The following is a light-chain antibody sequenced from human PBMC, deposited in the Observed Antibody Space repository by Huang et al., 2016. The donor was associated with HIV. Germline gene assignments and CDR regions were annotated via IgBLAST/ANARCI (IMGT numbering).Light chain of an antibody. CDR2: GAS. CDR3: QQYERPPDT. V-gene: IGKV3-20*01. Sequence: EIVLTQSPGTLSLSPGERATLSCRASHSVGIYLAWYQQKPGQAPRRLIYGASTRVTGIPDRFSGGGSGTDFTLSISRLEPEDFAVYYCQQYERPPDTFGPGTKVNIK. J-gene: IGKJ3*01. CDR1: HSVGIY.